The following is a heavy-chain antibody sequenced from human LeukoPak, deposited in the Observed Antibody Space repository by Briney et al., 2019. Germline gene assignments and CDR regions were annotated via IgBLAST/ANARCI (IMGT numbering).Heavy chain of an antibody. V-gene: IGHV3-33*01. D-gene: IGHD3-22*01. J-gene: IGHJ4*02. CDR3: VRGEYYNDSSAYTSVDY. CDR2: IWYDGNNK. Sequence: GGSLRLSCEASGFTFNSFGMHWVRQAPGKGLEWVAVIWYDGNNKYYADSVKGRFTISRDNSKNTLYLQMNSLRAEDTAVYYCVRGEYYNDSSAYTSVDYWGQGTLVTVSS. CDR1: GFTFNSFG.